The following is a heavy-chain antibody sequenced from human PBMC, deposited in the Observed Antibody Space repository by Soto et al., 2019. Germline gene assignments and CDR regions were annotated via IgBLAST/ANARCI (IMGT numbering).Heavy chain of an antibody. J-gene: IGHJ5*02. CDR2: INAGYGNT. V-gene: IGHV1-3*01. CDR3: ASSQYYYDSSGYYYNWFDP. Sequence: ASVKVSCKASGYTFSSYAMHWVRQAPGQRLEWMGWINAGYGNTKSSQKFQGRVTITADESTSTAYMELSSLRSEDTAVYYCASSQYYYDSSGYYYNWFDPWGQGTLVTVSS. D-gene: IGHD3-22*01. CDR1: GYTFSSYA.